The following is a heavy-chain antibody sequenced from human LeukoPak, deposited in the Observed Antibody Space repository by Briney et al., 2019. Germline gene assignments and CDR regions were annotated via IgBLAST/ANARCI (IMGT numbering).Heavy chain of an antibody. J-gene: IGHJ5*02. CDR3: ARGASRGSSRSDWFDP. Sequence: SETLSLTCAVSGGSISSGGYSCSWIRQPPGKGLEWIGYIYHSGSTYYNPSLKSRVTISVDRSKNQFSLKLSSVTAADTAVYYCARGASRGSSRSDWFDPWGQGTLVTVSS. V-gene: IGHV4-30-2*01. D-gene: IGHD6-6*01. CDR2: IYHSGST. CDR1: GGSISSGGYS.